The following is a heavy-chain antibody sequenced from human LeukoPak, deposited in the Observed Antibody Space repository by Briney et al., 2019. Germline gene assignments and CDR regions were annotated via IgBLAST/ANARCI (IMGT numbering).Heavy chain of an antibody. D-gene: IGHD2-8*01. V-gene: IGHV1-24*01. J-gene: IGHJ3*02. CDR1: GYTLTELS. CDR3: ATGDIVLMVYAPKGAFDI. CDR2: FDPEDGET. Sequence: EASVKVSCKVSGYTLTELSMHWVRQAPGKGLEWMGGFDPEDGETIYAQKFQGRVTMTEDTSTDTAYMELSSLRSEDTAMYYCATGDIVLMVYAPKGAFDIWGQGTMVTVSS.